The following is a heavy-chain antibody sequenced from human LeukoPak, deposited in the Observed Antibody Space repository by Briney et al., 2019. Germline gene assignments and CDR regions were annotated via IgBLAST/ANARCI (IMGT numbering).Heavy chain of an antibody. CDR1: VYTFTSSD. V-gene: IGHV1-8*01. D-gene: IGHD6-13*01. Sequence: ASVTVSYKASVYTFTSSDINWVRQAPGQGLEWMGWINPKSGRTGYAKKFQARVSITMNTSISTAYMEVSSLRFEDTAVYYCARGRSGLAAAGTYDYWGQGTLITVSS. CDR2: INPKSGRT. J-gene: IGHJ4*02. CDR3: ARGRSGLAAAGTYDY.